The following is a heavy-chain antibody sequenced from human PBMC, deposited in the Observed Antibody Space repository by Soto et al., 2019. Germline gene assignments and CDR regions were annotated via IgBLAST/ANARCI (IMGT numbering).Heavy chain of an antibody. V-gene: IGHV1-18*01. CDR2: ISAYNGNT. CDR1: GYSFSSYG. J-gene: IGHJ6*02. D-gene: IGHD1-20*01. CDR3: ARDPPITGSLRGTPLMAV. Sequence: DSVKVSCKASGYSFSSYGISWVRQAPGRAPEWMGWISAYNGNTNYAEKFQGRVAMTTDASTNTAYMEVGSLTSDDTAVYYCARDPPITGSLRGTPLMAVWG.